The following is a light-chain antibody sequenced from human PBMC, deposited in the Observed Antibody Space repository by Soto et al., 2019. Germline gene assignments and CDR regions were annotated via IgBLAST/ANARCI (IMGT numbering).Light chain of an antibody. CDR1: QSVSSSY. CDR2: GAS. J-gene: IGKJ3*01. Sequence: EIVLTQSPGTLSLSPGDRATLSCRASQSVSSSYFAWYQQKPGQAPRLLIYGASSRATGIPDRFSDSGSGTDLTLTISSLEPEDFAVYYCQQYGNSPFTFGPGTKVDIK. V-gene: IGKV3-20*01. CDR3: QQYGNSPFT.